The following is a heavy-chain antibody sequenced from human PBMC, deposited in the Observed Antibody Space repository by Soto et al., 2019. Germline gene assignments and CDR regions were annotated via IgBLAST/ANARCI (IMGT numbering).Heavy chain of an antibody. V-gene: IGHV4-39*01. CDR2: SSYNGGT. J-gene: IGHJ4*02. CDR3: ARHRIGVVWRGFDS. CDR1: ADSSTISDSY. D-gene: IGHD3-10*01. Sequence: PSETLSLTCTVSADSSTISDSYWGWLRQPPGKGLQWIGSSSYNGGTFYNPSLKGRVAISIDTSKKHSSLQVTSVTAADTAVYYCARHRIGVVWRGFDSWGQGSPVTVSS.